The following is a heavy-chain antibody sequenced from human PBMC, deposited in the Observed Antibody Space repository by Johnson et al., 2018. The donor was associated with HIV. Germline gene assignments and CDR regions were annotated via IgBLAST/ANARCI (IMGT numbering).Heavy chain of an antibody. J-gene: IGHJ3*02. Sequence: VQLVESGGGLVQPGGSLRLSCAASGFTFSTYWMHWVRQPPGKGLVWVSRINTDGSATTYADSVRGRFTISRDNAKNSLYLQMNSLRAEDTALYYCARDHLSSRGAFDIWGQGTMVTVSS. D-gene: IGHD6-13*01. CDR1: GFTFSTYW. CDR2: INTDGSAT. V-gene: IGHV3-74*01. CDR3: ARDHLSSRGAFDI.